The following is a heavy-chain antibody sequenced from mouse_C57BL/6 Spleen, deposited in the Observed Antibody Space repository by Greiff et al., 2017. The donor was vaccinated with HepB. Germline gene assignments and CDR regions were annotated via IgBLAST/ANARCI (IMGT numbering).Heavy chain of an antibody. D-gene: IGHD1-1*01. CDR3: ASHYYGSSYRYFDV. V-gene: IGHV2-5*01. Sequence: QVQLQQSGPGLVQPSQSLSITCTVSGFSLTSYGVHWVRQSPGKGLEWLAVIWRGGSTDYNAAFMSRLSITKDNSKSQVFFKMNSLQADDTAIYYCASHYYGSSYRYFDVWGTGTTVTVSS. CDR1: GFSLTSYG. J-gene: IGHJ1*03. CDR2: IWRGGST.